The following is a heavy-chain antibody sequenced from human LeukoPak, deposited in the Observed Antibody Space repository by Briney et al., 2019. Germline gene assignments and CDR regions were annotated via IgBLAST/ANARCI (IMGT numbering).Heavy chain of an antibody. CDR1: GFPLSDYS. CDR2: ITPTSSYI. D-gene: IGHD2-21*02. CDR3: SRSIVVVTSIRRGNAFDI. V-gene: IGHV3-21*04. Sequence: RGGSLRLLCAASGFPLSDYSMHWAREAPGEGREWGSYITPTSSYIFYADSLEGRFILSRDNPENSLPPQIHSLTGEDTAVYYCSRSIVVVTSIRRGNAFDIWDQGTLVTVSS. J-gene: IGHJ3*02.